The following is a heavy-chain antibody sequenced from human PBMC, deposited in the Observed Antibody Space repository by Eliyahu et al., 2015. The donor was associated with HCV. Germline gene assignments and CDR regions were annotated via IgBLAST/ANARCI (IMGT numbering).Heavy chain of an antibody. J-gene: IGHJ6*02. V-gene: IGHV4-61*01. Sequence: QVQLQESGPGLVKPSETLSLTCTVSGGSVSSGSYYWSWIRQPPGKGLEWIGYIYYSGSTNYNPSLKSRVTISVDTSKNQFSLKLSSVTAADTAVYYCAREGRITIFGGYYGMDVWGQGTTVTVSS. D-gene: IGHD3-3*01. CDR1: GGSVSSGSYY. CDR3: AREGRITIFGGYYGMDV. CDR2: IYYSGST.